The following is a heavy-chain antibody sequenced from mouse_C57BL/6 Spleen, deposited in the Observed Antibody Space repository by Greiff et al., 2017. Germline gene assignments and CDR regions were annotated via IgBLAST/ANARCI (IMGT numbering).Heavy chain of an antibody. Sequence: QVQLQQPGAELVKPGASVKLSCKASGDTFTSYWMHWVKQRPGQGLEWIGMIHPNSGSTNYKEKFKSKATLTVDKSSSTAYMQLSSLTSEDSAVYYCATYYGSSYDYAMDYWGQGTSVTVSS. CDR3: ATYYGSSYDYAMDY. CDR2: IHPNSGST. CDR1: GDTFTSYW. D-gene: IGHD1-1*01. J-gene: IGHJ4*01. V-gene: IGHV1-64*01.